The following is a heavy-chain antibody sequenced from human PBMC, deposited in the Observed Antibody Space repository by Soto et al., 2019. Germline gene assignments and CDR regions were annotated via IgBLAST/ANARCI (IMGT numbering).Heavy chain of an antibody. D-gene: IGHD3-22*01. V-gene: IGHV4-59*01. CDR1: GGSISSYY. Sequence: SETLSLTCTVSGGSISSYYWSWIRQPPGKGLEWIGYIYYSGSTNYNPSLKSRVTISVDTSKNQFSLKLSSVTAADTAVYYCARVSYYESSGFHFEYCVQARLATDPS. CDR2: IYYSGST. J-gene: IGHJ4*02. CDR3: ARVSYYESSGFHFEY.